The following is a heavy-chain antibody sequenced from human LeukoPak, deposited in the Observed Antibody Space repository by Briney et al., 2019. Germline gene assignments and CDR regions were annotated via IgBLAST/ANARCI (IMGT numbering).Heavy chain of an antibody. D-gene: IGHD2-2*01. CDR1: GGSISSYY. J-gene: IGHJ4*02. CDR2: IYTSGST. Sequence: SETLSLTCTVSGGSISSYYWSWIRQPAGKGLEWIGRIYTSGSTNYNPSLKSRVTMSVDTSKNQFSLKLSSVTAADTAVYYCARNGPDQLLFFAGYFDYWGQGTLVTVSS. V-gene: IGHV4-4*07. CDR3: ARNGPDQLLFFAGYFDY.